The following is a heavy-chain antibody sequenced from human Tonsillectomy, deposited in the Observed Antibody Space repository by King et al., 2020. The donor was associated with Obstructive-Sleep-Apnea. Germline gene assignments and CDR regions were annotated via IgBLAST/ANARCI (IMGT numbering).Heavy chain of an antibody. CDR3: ARDRDSVFDY. D-gene: IGHD5/OR15-5a*01. CDR1: GFTFSSYA. V-gene: IGHV3-30*04. Sequence: QLVQSGGGVVQPGRSLRLSCAASGFTFSSYAMHWVRQAPGKGLEWVAVISYDGSNKYYADSVKGRFTISRDNSKNTLYLQMNSLRAEDTAVYYCARDRDSVFDYWGQGTLVTVSS. CDR2: ISYDGSNK. J-gene: IGHJ4*02.